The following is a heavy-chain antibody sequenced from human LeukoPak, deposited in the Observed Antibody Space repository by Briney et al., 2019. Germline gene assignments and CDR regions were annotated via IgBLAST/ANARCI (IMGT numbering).Heavy chain of an antibody. Sequence: SETLSLTCAVYGESFRGYYWTWLRQTPGKGLEWIGEIDHIGRTTYNPSLTSRVTISVDTSKNQFSLRLTSVTASDTAVYYCARPVRCSATTCTGPFDYWGQGTLVTVSS. CDR1: GESFRGYY. D-gene: IGHD6-19*01. CDR2: IDHIGRT. V-gene: IGHV4-34*01. CDR3: ARPVRCSATTCTGPFDY. J-gene: IGHJ4*02.